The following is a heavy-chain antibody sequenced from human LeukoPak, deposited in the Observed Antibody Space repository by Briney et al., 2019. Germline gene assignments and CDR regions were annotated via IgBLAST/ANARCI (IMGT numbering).Heavy chain of an antibody. Sequence: GSLRLSCAASGLTFSDYAMSWFRQAPGKGLEWVSGITSGFTPLYADSVKGRFTISRDNSKNTFHLQLNSLRAEDTAVYYCAKDYSDSRVADVFLEYWGQGTLVTVSS. CDR3: AKDYSDSRVADVFLEY. CDR2: ITSGFTP. CDR1: GLTFSDYA. J-gene: IGHJ4*02. V-gene: IGHV3-23*01. D-gene: IGHD2-15*01.